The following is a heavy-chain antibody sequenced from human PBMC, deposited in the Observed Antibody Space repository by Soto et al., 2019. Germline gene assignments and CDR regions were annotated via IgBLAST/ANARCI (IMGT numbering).Heavy chain of an antibody. Sequence: EVQLLESGGGLVRPGGSLRLSCAASGFTFSSYPMKWVRQGPGKGLEWVSTIGGSGTGFNTDYADSVKGRFVIPRDNSKNTVYLQMNSLRAEDTALYYCARVAPYCSTTTCYIDSWGQGTLVTVSS. CDR2: IGGSGTGFNT. CDR3: ARVAPYCSTTTCYIDS. CDR1: GFTFSSYP. V-gene: IGHV3-23*01. J-gene: IGHJ4*02. D-gene: IGHD2-2*01.